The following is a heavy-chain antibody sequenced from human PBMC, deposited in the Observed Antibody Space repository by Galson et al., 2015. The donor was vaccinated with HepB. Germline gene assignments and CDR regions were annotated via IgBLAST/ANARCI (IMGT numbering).Heavy chain of an antibody. D-gene: IGHD3-10*01. CDR2: IRIKAYGETT. Sequence: SLRLSCATSGFNFGDYAMSWFRQAPGKGLEWVGFIRIKAYGETTEYATPVKGRFTISRDDSKGTAYLQMNSLKTEDTAVYFCAGDIGSGTYYRGYLYYHFGMDVWGQGTTVTVSS. J-gene: IGHJ6*02. CDR1: GFNFGDYA. CDR3: AGDIGSGTYYRGYLYYHFGMDV. V-gene: IGHV3-49*03.